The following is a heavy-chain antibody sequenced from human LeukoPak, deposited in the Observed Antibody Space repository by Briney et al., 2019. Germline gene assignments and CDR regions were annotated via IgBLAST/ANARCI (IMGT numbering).Heavy chain of an antibody. J-gene: IGHJ4*02. CDR3: TKRLQHHFDY. CDR1: GFKFSSYT. D-gene: IGHD2-15*01. V-gene: IGHV3-23*01. Sequence: GGSLRLSCAASGFKFSSYTMNWVHQALGQGLDWVSTISDPDSGSQRHYADSGKGRFTISRDDSQNTVYLQMDSLRAEDTAVYYCTKRLQHHFDYWGQGTQVTVSS. CDR2: ISDPDSGSQR.